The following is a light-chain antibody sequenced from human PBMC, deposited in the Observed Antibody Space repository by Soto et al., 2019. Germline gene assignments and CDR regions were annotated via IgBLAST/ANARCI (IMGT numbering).Light chain of an antibody. CDR3: LQSYRTPHT. CDR2: AAS. CDR1: QDVRSD. Sequence: DIQMTQSPSSLSASVGHTVTITCRASQDVRSDLGWYQHKPGKAPKRLIYAASRLQGGVPSRFSGSGSGTEFTLTIGSLQPEDSATYYCLQSYRTPHTFGQGTKLETK. V-gene: IGKV1-17*01. J-gene: IGKJ2*01.